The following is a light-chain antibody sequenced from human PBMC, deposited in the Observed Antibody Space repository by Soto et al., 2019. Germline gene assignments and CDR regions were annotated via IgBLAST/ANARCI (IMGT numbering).Light chain of an antibody. CDR1: QSVDSN. CDR3: QQYGRSWWT. Sequence: IVMTQSPTPLSVAPGGGATLSFRASQSVDSNLAWYQQKPGQAPRLLIFGASTRATGIPARFSGSGSGTDFTLTISRLEPEDFAVYYCQQYGRSWWTFGQGTKVDIK. CDR2: GAS. V-gene: IGKV3D-15*01. J-gene: IGKJ1*01.